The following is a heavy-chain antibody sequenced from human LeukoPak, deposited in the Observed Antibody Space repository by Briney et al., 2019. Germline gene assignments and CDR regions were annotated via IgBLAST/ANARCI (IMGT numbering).Heavy chain of an antibody. D-gene: IGHD6-6*01. CDR2: ISTDGARV. Sequence: GGSLRLSCAASGFTFSSYSMNWVRQAPGRGLEWLSSISTDGARVYYADSVEGRFTISRDNAKNSLYLQMNSLRAEDTAVYYCARERVSSGYFDYWGQGTLVTVSS. V-gene: IGHV3-21*01. CDR3: ARERVSSGYFDY. J-gene: IGHJ4*02. CDR1: GFTFSSYS.